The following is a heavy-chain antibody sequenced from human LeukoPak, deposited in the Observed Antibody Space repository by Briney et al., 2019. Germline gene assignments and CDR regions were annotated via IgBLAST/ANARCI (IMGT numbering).Heavy chain of an antibody. CDR2: ISDSGGRT. J-gene: IGHJ4*02. CDR3: AKRGVVIRVILVGFHKEAYYFDS. D-gene: IGHD3-22*01. V-gene: IGHV3-23*01. Sequence: GGSLRLSCAVSGITLSNYGMSRVRQAPGKGLEWVAGISDSGGRTNYADSVKGRFTISRDNPKNTLYLQMNSLRAEDTAVYFCAKRGVVIRVILVGFHKEAYYFDSWGQGALVTVSP. CDR1: GITLSNYG.